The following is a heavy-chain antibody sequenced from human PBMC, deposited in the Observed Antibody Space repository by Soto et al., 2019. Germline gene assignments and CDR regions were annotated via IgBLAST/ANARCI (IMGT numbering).Heavy chain of an antibody. J-gene: IGHJ4*02. V-gene: IGHV4-30-4*01. CDR3: ASSSRGYPLLY. Sequence: PSETLSLTCTVSGGSISSGDYYWSWIRQPPGKGLEWIGYIYYSGSTYYNPSLKSRVTISVDTSKNQFSLKLSSVTAADTAVYYCASSSRGYPLLYWGQGTLVTVSS. CDR2: IYYSGST. D-gene: IGHD3-16*02. CDR1: GGSISSGDYY.